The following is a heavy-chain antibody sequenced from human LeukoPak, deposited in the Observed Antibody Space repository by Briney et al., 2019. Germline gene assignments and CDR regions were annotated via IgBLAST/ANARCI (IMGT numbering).Heavy chain of an antibody. CDR1: GFPLSDYF. CDR3: ARDGPKTTVTTPAY. D-gene: IGHD4-17*01. Sequence: PGGSLRLSCVASGFPLSDYFMTWIRQAPGKGLEWVTVISDDGGKKYYGDSVKGRFTISRDNSNNTLYLQMNSLRAEDTAVYYCARDGPKTTVTTPAYWGQGALVTVSS. J-gene: IGHJ4*02. CDR2: ISDDGGKK. V-gene: IGHV3-30*03.